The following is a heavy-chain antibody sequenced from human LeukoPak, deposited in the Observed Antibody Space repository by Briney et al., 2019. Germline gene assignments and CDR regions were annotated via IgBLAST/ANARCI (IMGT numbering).Heavy chain of an antibody. CDR1: GGSISSGDYY. Sequence: TSETLSLTCTVSGGSISSGDYYWSWIRQPPGKGLEWIGYIYYSGSTYYNPSLKSRVTISVDTSKNQFSLKLSSVTAADTAVYYCAREWTRTWRTNNWFDPWGQGTLVTVSS. V-gene: IGHV4-30-4*01. J-gene: IGHJ5*02. CDR3: AREWTRTWRTNNWFDP. CDR2: IYYSGST. D-gene: IGHD1-14*01.